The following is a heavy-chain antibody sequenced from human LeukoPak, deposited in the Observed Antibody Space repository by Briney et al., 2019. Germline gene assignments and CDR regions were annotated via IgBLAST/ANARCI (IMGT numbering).Heavy chain of an antibody. J-gene: IGHJ4*02. D-gene: IGHD6-19*01. CDR2: IYYSGST. CDR1: TGTFNSSSYY. CDR3: AGHWVYSSVWIDY. V-gene: IGHV4-39*01. Sequence: PSETLSLTCTVYTGTFNSSSYYWGWLRQAPGEGLEWIGSIYYSGSTYYNPSLKSRVTISVATSKNQFSLKLSPVTAADAAVYYCAGHWVYSSVWIDYWGQGTLVTVSS.